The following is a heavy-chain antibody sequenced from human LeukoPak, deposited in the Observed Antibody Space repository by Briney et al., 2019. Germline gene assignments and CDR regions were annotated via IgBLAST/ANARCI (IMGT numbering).Heavy chain of an antibody. CDR2: INQDGSKE. J-gene: IGHJ4*02. D-gene: IGHD5-12*01. CDR1: GFIFSNYW. Sequence: GGSLRLSCTASGFIFSNYWMPWVRQAPGKGLEWVAQINQDGSKEYYIDSVKARFSISRDNARNSLSLQMNSLRAEDTAVYYCVRDGGVSGYDLLDYWGQGTLVTVSS. V-gene: IGHV3-7*01. CDR3: VRDGGVSGYDLLDY.